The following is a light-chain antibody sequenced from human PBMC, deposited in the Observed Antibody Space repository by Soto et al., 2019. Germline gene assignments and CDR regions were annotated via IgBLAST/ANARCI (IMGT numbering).Light chain of an antibody. V-gene: IGKV3-15*01. CDR1: QSVSSN. J-gene: IGKJ1*01. CDR3: HEYNTLPWT. CDR2: GAS. Sequence: EVVASQPPATLSMTQGESATLSCRASQSVSSNFSWYQQKPGQAPRLLFYGASTRATGIPARFSGSAPRTEFILTISSLQSEDFAVYYCHEYNTLPWTLGQGTKVDIK.